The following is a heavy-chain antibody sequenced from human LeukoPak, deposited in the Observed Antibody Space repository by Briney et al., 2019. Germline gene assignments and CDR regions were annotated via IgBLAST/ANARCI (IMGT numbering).Heavy chain of an antibody. D-gene: IGHD3-22*01. J-gene: IGHJ5*02. CDR2: ISWNSGSI. V-gene: IGHV3-9*01. CDR1: GFTFDDYA. Sequence: PGGSLRLSCAASGFTFDDYAMHWVRQAPGKGLEWVSGISWNSGSISYAGSVKGRFTISRDNAKNSLYLQMNSLRAEDTALYYCAKEGGYYYDSSGSLRYNWFDPWGQGTLVTVSS. CDR3: AKEGGYYYDSSGSLRYNWFDP.